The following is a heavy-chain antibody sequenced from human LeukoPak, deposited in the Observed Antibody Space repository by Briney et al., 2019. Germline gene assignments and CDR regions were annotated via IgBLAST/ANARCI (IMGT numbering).Heavy chain of an antibody. CDR1: GFIVSNNY. J-gene: IGHJ4*02. D-gene: IGHD3-3*01. V-gene: IGHV3-53*01. CDR3: ARGRGLGVVSPYFDY. Sequence: GGALRLSCVVSGFIVSNNYIIWVRQAPGNGLERVSVIYGDGRTSHSASVRGRFTISRDNSKNIVSLQMNNLRAEDTAVYYCARGRGLGVVSPYFDYWGQGTLVTVSS. CDR2: IYGDGRT.